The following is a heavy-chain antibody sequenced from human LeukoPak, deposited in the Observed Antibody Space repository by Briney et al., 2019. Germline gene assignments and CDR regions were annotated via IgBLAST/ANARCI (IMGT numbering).Heavy chain of an antibody. CDR3: ATADFKGDEWLRLRTPNFDY. CDR2: IIPIFGTA. CDR1: GGTLSSYA. Sequence: SVSVSCKASGGTLSSYAISWVRQAPGQGLEWMGGIIPIFGTANYAQKFQGRVTITTDESTSTAYMELSSLRSEDTAVYYCATADFKGDEWLRLRTPNFDYWGQGTLVTVSS. J-gene: IGHJ4*02. D-gene: IGHD5-12*01. V-gene: IGHV1-69*05.